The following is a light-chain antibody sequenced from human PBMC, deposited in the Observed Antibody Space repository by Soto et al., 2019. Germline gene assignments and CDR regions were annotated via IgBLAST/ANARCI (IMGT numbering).Light chain of an antibody. J-gene: IGKJ4*01. CDR3: QQYNEWPLT. Sequence: EIVMTQSPATLSVSPGERATLSCRASQSVSNNVAWYQQKPGQAPRLLIYHAATRATGIPARFSGSGSGTEFTLTISSLQSEDFAVYYCQQYNEWPLTFGGGTKVESK. V-gene: IGKV3-15*01. CDR2: HAA. CDR1: QSVSNN.